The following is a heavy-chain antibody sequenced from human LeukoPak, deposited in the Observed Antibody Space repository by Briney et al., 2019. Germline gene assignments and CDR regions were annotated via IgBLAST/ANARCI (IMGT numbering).Heavy chain of an antibody. CDR2: IYYSGST. CDR3: ARETLGLGYSSFSFNDAFDI. J-gene: IGHJ3*02. Sequence: SQTLSLTCAVSGGSISSGDYYWSWIRQPPGKGLEWIGYIYYSGSTYYNPSLKSRVTISVDTSKNQFSLKLSSVTAADTAVYYCARETLGLGYSSFSFNDAFDIWGQGTMVTVSS. V-gene: IGHV4-30-4*01. CDR1: GGSISSGDYY. D-gene: IGHD6-19*01.